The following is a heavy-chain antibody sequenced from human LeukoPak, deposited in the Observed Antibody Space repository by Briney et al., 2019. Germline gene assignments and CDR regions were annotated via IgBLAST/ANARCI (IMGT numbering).Heavy chain of an antibody. CDR3: AKDWDSGSYFADH. V-gene: IGHV3-23*01. CDR1: GFICSRYA. J-gene: IGHJ4*02. Sequence: GGSLRLYDAASGFICSRYAMSWVSQAPGKGLEGGSGISGSGTYTYDADSVKGRFSISRDNSKNTLCLQMNDLRAEDTALYYCAKDWDSGSYFADHWGQGTLVAVSS. D-gene: IGHD1-26*01. CDR2: ISGSGTYT.